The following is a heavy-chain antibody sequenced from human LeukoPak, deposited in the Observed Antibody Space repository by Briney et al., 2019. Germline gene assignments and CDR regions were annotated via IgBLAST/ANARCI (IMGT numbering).Heavy chain of an antibody. CDR2: FSGRGGST. CDR3: AKGRDLLIYSAFDI. D-gene: IGHD2-8*01. V-gene: IGHV3-23*01. Sequence: GGSLRLSCAASGFTFSNYAMSWVRQAPGKGLEWVSSFSGRGGSTDYADSVKVRFSISRDSSKNRLYLQMNSLRAEDTAVYYCAKGRDLLIYSAFDIWGQGTLVTVSS. J-gene: IGHJ3*02. CDR1: GFTFSNYA.